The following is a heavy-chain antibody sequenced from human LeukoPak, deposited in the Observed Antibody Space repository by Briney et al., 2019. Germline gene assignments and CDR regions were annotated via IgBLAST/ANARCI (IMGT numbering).Heavy chain of an antibody. V-gene: IGHV7-4-1*02. D-gene: IGHD6-13*01. CDR2: INTNTGNP. Sequence: GASVKVSCKASGYTFISYAMNWVRQAPGQGLEWMGWINTNTGNPTYAQGFTGRFVFSLDTSVSTAYLQISSLKAEDTAVYYCARSPVEQQLVPWFDPWGQGTLVTVSS. CDR3: ARSPVEQQLVPWFDP. J-gene: IGHJ5*02. CDR1: GYTFISYA.